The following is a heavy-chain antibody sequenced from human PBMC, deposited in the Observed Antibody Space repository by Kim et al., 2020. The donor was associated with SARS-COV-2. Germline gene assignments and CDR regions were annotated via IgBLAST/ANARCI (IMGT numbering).Heavy chain of an antibody. CDR3: ARGGIVVVPAALGTIYYYYYYMDV. Sequence: SETLSLTCAVYGGSFSGYYWSWIHQPPGKGLEWIGEINHSGSTNYNPSLKSRVTISVDTSKNQFSLKLSSVTAADTAVYYCARGGIVVVPAALGTIYYYYYYMDVWGKGTTVTVSS. D-gene: IGHD2-2*01. J-gene: IGHJ6*03. CDR2: INHSGST. CDR1: GGSFSGYY. V-gene: IGHV4-34*01.